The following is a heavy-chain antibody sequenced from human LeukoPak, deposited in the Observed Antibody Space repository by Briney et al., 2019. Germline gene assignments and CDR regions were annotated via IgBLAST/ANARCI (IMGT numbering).Heavy chain of an antibody. CDR2: IYTSGST. J-gene: IGHJ3*02. CDR1: GGSISSSSYY. D-gene: IGHD3-22*01. Sequence: NASETLSLTSTVSGGSISSSSYYWGWIRQPAGKGLEWIGRIYTSGSTNYNPSLKSRVTISVDTSKNQFSLKLSSVTAADTAVYYCARVSNESPMIVVENAFDIWGQGTMVTVSS. V-gene: IGHV4-61*02. CDR3: ARVSNESPMIVVENAFDI.